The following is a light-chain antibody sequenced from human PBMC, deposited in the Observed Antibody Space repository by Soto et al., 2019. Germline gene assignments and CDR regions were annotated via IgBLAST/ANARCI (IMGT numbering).Light chain of an antibody. J-gene: IGLJ1*01. Sequence: LTQPASVSGSPGQSITISCTGTSSDIGAYNYVSWYQQHPGKAPKLMIYDVNNRPSGVSNRFSGSKSGNTASLTISGLQAEDEADYLCTSYTRSSTYVFGTGTKVTVL. V-gene: IGLV2-14*03. CDR1: SSDIGAYNY. CDR2: DVN. CDR3: TSYTRSSTYV.